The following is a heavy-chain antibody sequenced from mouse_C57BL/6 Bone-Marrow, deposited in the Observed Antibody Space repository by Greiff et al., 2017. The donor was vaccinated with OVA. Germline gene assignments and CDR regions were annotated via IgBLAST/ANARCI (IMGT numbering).Heavy chain of an antibody. CDR2: IDPSDSYT. V-gene: IGHV1-59*01. D-gene: IGHD2-1*01. CDR3: ARFYYGPSY. J-gene: IGHJ2*01. CDR1: GYTFTSYW. Sequence: QVQLQQPGAELVRPGTSVKLSCKASGYTFTSYWMHWVKQRPGQGLEWIGVIDPSDSYTNYNQKFKGKATLTVDTSSSTAYMQLSSLTSEDSAVYYCARFYYGPSYWGQGTTLTVSS.